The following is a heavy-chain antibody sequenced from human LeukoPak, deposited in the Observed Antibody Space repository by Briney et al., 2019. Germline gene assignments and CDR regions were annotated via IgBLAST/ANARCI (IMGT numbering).Heavy chain of an antibody. Sequence: GGSLRLSCAASGFTFSTYAMSWVRQAPGKGLEWVSDISGSGDTSNYADSVKGWFTISRDNSKHTLYLQMNSLRVEDTAIYYCAKDRVPYCGGACYNFDYWGQGTLVTVSS. V-gene: IGHV3-23*01. CDR1: GFTFSTYA. CDR2: ISGSGDTS. CDR3: AKDRVPYCGGACYNFDY. D-gene: IGHD2-21*02. J-gene: IGHJ4*02.